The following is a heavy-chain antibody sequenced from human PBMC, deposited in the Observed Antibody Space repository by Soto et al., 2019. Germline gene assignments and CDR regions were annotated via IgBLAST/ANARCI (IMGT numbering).Heavy chain of an antibody. J-gene: IGHJ4*02. CDR3: AREWSISVGAPGY. CDR2: ISNNGINK. Sequence: QVQLVESGGGVVQPGRSLRLSCAASGFTFSSYTMYWVREGPGKGLEWVAGISNNGINKDYADSVKGRFIVSRDNSKNTLNLQINSLRLDDSAIYYCAREWSISVGAPGYWGQGTLVTVSS. D-gene: IGHD6-19*01. V-gene: IGHV3-30-3*01. CDR1: GFTFSSYT.